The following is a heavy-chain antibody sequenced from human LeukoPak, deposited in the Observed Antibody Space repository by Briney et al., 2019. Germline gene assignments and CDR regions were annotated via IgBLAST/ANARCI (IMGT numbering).Heavy chain of an antibody. Sequence: KTGGSLRLSCAASGFTFSNYYMSWVRQAPGKGLEWVSSISRHGNNTYYADSLKGRFTISRDNAKNSLYLQMNSLRAEDTAIYYCARGHWYSSRYCVLGGEKPGHSVPW. D-gene: IGHD3-22*01. CDR3: ARGHWYSSRYCVLGGEKPGHSVP. J-gene: IGHJ5*02. V-gene: IGHV3-21*01. CDR2: ISRHGNNT. CDR1: GFTFSNYY.